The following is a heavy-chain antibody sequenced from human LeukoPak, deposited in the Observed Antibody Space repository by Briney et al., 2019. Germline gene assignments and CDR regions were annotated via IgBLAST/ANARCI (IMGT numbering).Heavy chain of an antibody. Sequence: GGSLRLSCTASGFNFSSYAMTWVRQAPGKGLEWVGFIRSKAYGGTAEYAASVKGRFTISRDDSKSIAYLQMNSLKTEDTAVYYCTRVVLVGTTYSYFDYWGQGTLVTVSS. CDR3: TRVVLVGTTYSYFDY. D-gene: IGHD1-26*01. CDR2: IRSKAYGGTA. J-gene: IGHJ4*02. CDR1: GFNFSSYA. V-gene: IGHV3-49*04.